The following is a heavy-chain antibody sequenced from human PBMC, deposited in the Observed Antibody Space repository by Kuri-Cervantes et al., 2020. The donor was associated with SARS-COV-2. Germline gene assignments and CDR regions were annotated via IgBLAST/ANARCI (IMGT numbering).Heavy chain of an antibody. CDR1: GGSISSYY. CDR2: IYYSGST. D-gene: IGHD5-24*01. J-gene: IGHJ2*01. V-gene: IGHV4-59*01. Sequence: CTVSGGSISSYYWSWIRQPPGKGLEWIGYIYYSGSTNYNPSLKSRVTISVETSKNQFSLKLSSVTAADTAVYYCARDPRGWLQLNPYWYFDLWGRGTLVTVSS. CDR3: ARDPRGWLQLNPYWYFDL.